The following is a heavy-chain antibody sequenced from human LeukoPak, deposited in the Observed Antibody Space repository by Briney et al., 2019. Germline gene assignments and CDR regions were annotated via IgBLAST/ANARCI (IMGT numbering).Heavy chain of an antibody. CDR1: GGTFSSYA. J-gene: IGHJ4*02. CDR2: IIPIFGTA. D-gene: IGHD3-10*01. Sequence: SVEVSCKASGGTFSSYAISWVRQAPGQGLEWMGGIIPIFGTANYAQKFQGRVTITAGESTSTAYMELSSLRSEDTAVYYCAREVQYYYGSGSYYYDYWGQGTLVTVSS. CDR3: AREVQYYYGSGSYYYDY. V-gene: IGHV1-69*01.